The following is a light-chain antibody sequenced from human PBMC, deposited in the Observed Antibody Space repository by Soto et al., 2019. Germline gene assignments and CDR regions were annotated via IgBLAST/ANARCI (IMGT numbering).Light chain of an antibody. J-gene: IGKJ5*01. V-gene: IGKV1-5*03. CDR3: QQYNSYLT. CDR2: KAS. CDR1: QSISSW. Sequence: DMQMTESRKTVSAAVGGSVTINFRASQSISSWLAWYQQKPGKAPKLLIYKASSLESGVPSRFCCSGSGTEFTLTISSLQPDDFATYYCQQYNSYLTFGQGTRLEI.